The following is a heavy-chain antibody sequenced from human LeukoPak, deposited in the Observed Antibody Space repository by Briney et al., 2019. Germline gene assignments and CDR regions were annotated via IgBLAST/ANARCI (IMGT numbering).Heavy chain of an antibody. CDR1: GFTFDDYA. D-gene: IGHD6-13*01. J-gene: IGHJ3*02. V-gene: IGHV3-9*03. CDR2: ISWNSGSI. CDR3: AKAAIAAAGTGAFDI. Sequence: QTGGSLRLSCAASGFTFDDYAMHWVRQAPGKGLEWVSGISWNSGSIGYADSVKDRFTISRDNAKNSLYLQMNSLRAEDMALYYCAKAAIAAAGTGAFDIWGQGTMVTVSS.